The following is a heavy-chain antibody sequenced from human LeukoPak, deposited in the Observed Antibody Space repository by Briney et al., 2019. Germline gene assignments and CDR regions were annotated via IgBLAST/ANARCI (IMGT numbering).Heavy chain of an antibody. V-gene: IGHV3-48*04. D-gene: IGHD6-19*01. CDR3: ARDPSGLVPDALDI. Sequence: GGSLRLSCAASGFSFSSYSMKWVRQAPGKGLEWVSYISSSSSTIYYADSVKGRFTISRDNAKNSLYLQMNSLRAEDTAVYYCARDPSGLVPDALDIWGQGTMVTVSS. CDR2: ISSSSSTI. CDR1: GFSFSSYS. J-gene: IGHJ3*02.